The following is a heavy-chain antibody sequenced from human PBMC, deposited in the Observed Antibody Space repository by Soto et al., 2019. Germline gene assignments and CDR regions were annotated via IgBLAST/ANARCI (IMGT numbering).Heavy chain of an antibody. Sequence: SLRLSCAASGFTFSSYGMHWVRQAPGKGLEWVAVISYDGSNKYYADSVKGRFTISRDNSKNTLYLQMNSLRAEDTAVYYCAKDRPLSNQGGAGMDVWGQGTTVTVSS. V-gene: IGHV3-30*18. CDR2: ISYDGSNK. CDR1: GFTFSSYG. D-gene: IGHD4-4*01. J-gene: IGHJ6*02. CDR3: AKDRPLSNQGGAGMDV.